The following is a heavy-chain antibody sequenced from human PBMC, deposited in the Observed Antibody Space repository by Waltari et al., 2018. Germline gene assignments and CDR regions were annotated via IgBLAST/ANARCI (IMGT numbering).Heavy chain of an antibody. CDR2: ISYDGSDK. CDR3: ASPPTYYDYIWGSYRPDF. V-gene: IGHV3-30-3*01. Sequence: QVQLVESGGGVVQPGRSLRLSCAASGFTFSNFAIHWVRQAPGKGLEWVAVISYDGSDKNYADAGKGRFTISRDNSKNTVYLQMNSLRAEDTAVYYCASPPTYYDYIWGSYRPDFWGQGTLVPVSS. CDR1: GFTFSNFA. J-gene: IGHJ4*02. D-gene: IGHD3-16*02.